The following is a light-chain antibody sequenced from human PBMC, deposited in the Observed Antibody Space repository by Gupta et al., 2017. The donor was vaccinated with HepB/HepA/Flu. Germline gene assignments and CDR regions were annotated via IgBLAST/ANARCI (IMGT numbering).Light chain of an antibody. V-gene: IGLV1-47*02. CDR2: NDN. J-gene: IGLJ1*01. Sequence: QPVLTQPPSASGPPGQRVTTSCSGSSSNIGNDNAYWYQQLPGTAPKLLIYNDNQRPSGAPDRCSGSKSGTTASLAISGLRSEDEADYYCVGWDDSLSGYVFGAGTKVTVL. CDR1: SSNIGNDN. CDR3: VGWDDSLSGYV.